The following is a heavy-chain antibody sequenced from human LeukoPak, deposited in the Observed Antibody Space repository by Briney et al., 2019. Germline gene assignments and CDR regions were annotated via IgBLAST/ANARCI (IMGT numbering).Heavy chain of an antibody. V-gene: IGHV1-46*01. Sequence: GASVKVSCKAFGYTFTSYYLHWVRQAPGQGLEWMGIIHPTVGDTTYAQKFQGRVTMTRDMSPGTGYMDLSSLRSEDTAVYYCARYGFSSVWQGGWHAFDIWGQGTTVTVSS. CDR3: ARYGFSSVWQGGWHAFDI. J-gene: IGHJ3*02. CDR2: IHPTVGDT. D-gene: IGHD6-25*01. CDR1: GYTFTSYY.